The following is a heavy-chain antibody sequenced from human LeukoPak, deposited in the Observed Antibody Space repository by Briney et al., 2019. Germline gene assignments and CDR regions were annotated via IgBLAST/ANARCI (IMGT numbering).Heavy chain of an antibody. CDR1: GFIFSNYA. Sequence: PGESLRLSCSASGFIFSNYAMHWVRQAPGKGLEYVSGISSNRGSTNYADSVKGRFTISRDNSKKTVDLQMSSLRIEDTAVYYCVRDLGLRISMVRGVIAPNAFDIWGQGTMVTVSS. V-gene: IGHV3-64D*09. CDR3: VRDLGLRISMVRGVIAPNAFDI. CDR2: ISSNRGST. D-gene: IGHD3-10*01. J-gene: IGHJ3*02.